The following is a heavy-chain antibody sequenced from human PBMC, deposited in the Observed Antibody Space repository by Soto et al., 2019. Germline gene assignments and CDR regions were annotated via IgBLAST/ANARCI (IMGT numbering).Heavy chain of an antibody. CDR2: IYHGGSA. CDR1: YYPISSDYY. V-gene: IGHV4-38-2*01. CDR3: ARYRYYFDASGNYRTHAFDI. Sequence: SETLSLTCVVSYYPISSDYYWAWIRQPPGKGLEWIGSIYHGGSAYYNPSLNSRVTILVDTSNKQVSLRVTSVTAADTAVYYCARYRYYFDASGNYRTHAFDIWGPGTLVTVSS. J-gene: IGHJ3*02. D-gene: IGHD3-22*01.